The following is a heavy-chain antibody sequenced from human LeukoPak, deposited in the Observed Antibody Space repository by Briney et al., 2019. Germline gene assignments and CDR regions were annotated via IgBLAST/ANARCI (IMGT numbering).Heavy chain of an antibody. CDR2: IYSGGST. Sequence: GGSLRLSCAASGFTVSSNYMSWVRQAPGKGLEWVSVIYSGGSTYYADSVKGRFTISRDNSKNTLYLQMNSLRAEDTAVYYCAKDLGVGSTSFYFDYWGKGTLVTVSS. V-gene: IGHV3-53*05. CDR1: GFTVSSNY. D-gene: IGHD2-2*01. CDR3: AKDLGVGSTSFYFDY. J-gene: IGHJ4*02.